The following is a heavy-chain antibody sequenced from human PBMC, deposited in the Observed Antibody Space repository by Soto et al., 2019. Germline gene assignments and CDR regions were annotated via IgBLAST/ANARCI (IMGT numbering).Heavy chain of an antibody. CDR3: ARGRYNSSGYTDY. D-gene: IGHD3-22*01. V-gene: IGHV1-69*02. J-gene: IGHJ4*02. Sequence: QVQLVQSGAEVKKPGSSVKVSCKASGGTFSSYTFNWVRQAPGQGLEWMGRSIPMLDVAHYAQEFQRRVTITADKSTSTAYMQLRSLISEDTAVYYCARGRYNSSGYTDYWGQGTLVTVSS. CDR1: GGTFSSYT. CDR2: SIPMLDVA.